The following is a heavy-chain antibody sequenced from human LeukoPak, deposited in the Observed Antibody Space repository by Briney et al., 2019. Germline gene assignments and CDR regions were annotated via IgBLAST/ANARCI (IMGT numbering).Heavy chain of an antibody. CDR2: MNPDSGKT. CDR3: AVHLPGDYLDR. CDR1: GYAFNIYD. J-gene: IGHJ4*02. Sequence: ASVRVSCKASGYAFNIYDINWVRQATGQGLEWMGWMNPDSGKTGFAQKFQGRVTMTRNTSITTAYMELSSLRFEDTAVYYCAVHLPGDYLDRWGQGTLVTVSS. V-gene: IGHV1-8*01.